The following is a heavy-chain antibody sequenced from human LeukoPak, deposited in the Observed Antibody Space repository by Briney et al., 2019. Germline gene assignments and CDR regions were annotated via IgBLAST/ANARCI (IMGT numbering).Heavy chain of an antibody. V-gene: IGHV3-30*04. CDR2: ISYDGSNK. CDR1: GFTFSSYA. CDR3: ARVSSGLDY. J-gene: IGHJ4*02. D-gene: IGHD3-22*01. Sequence: GGSLRLSCAASGFTFSSYAMHWVRQAPGKGPEWVAVISYDGSNKYYADSVKGRFTISRDNSKNTLYLQMNSLRAEDTAVYYCARVSSGLDYWGQGTLVTVSS.